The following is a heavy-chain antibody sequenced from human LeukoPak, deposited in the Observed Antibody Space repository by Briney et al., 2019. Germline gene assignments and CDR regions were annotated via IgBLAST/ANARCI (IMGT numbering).Heavy chain of an antibody. CDR2: ISSNGGST. D-gene: IGHD3-22*01. Sequence: GGSLRLSCSASGFTFSSYAMHWVPQAPGKGLEYVSAISSNGGSTYYADSVKGRFTISRDNSKNTLYLQMSSLRAEDTAVYYCVKAASRGTTMIVVVGGFDYWGQGTLVTVSS. CDR1: GFTFSSYA. CDR3: VKAASRGTTMIVVVGGFDY. J-gene: IGHJ4*02. V-gene: IGHV3-64D*06.